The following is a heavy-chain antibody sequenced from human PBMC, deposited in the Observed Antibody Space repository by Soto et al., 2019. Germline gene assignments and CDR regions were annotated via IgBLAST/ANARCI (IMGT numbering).Heavy chain of an antibody. J-gene: IGHJ4*02. CDR1: GNSFTTYY. CDR2: INPSGGRT. V-gene: IGHV1-46*01. Sequence: XSVKVSCKAAGNSFTTYYMHWVRQAPGQGLEWMGIINPSGGRTTYAQKSQGRVTTTRDTSTSTFHMELSSLTSEDTAVYYCAGMYPYDSSGYYDYWGQGTLVTVSS. D-gene: IGHD3-22*01. CDR3: AGMYPYDSSGYYDY.